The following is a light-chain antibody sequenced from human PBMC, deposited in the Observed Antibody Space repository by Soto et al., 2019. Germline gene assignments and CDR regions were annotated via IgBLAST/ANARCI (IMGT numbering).Light chain of an antibody. V-gene: IGKV1-5*01. CDR3: QQYNTYPT. CDR1: QGISNW. J-gene: IGKJ1*01. CDR2: HAS. Sequence: DIQMTQSPSTLSASIGDRVTIACRASQGISNWLAWYQQKPGKAPKLLIFHASSLESGVPSRFSGSGSGTEFTFAISSLQSDDFATYYCQQYNTYPTFGQGTKVDIK.